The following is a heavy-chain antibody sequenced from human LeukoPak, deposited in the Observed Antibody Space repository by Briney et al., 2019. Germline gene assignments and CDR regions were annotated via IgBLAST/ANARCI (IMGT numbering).Heavy chain of an antibody. Sequence: SETLSLTCIVSGGSVTTYYWTWIRQPPGKGLEWIGYVYYSGNTNYNPPLESRVTISVDIPKNRVSLRLSSVTAADTAVYYCARHYTILKYAMDVWGQGTTVTVSS. CDR3: ARHYTILKYAMDV. D-gene: IGHD3-3*01. CDR2: VYYSGNT. CDR1: GGSVTTYY. J-gene: IGHJ6*02. V-gene: IGHV4-59*08.